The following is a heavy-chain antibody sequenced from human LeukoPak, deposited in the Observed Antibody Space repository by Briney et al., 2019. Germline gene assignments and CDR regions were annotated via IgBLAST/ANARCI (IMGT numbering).Heavy chain of an antibody. D-gene: IGHD3-9*01. Sequence: SETLSLTCTVSGGSISNNNYYWGWIRQPPGKGLEWIGSIYYSGSTYYNPSLKSRVTISIDTSKNQFSLKLSSVTAADTAVYYCARWDYDILTGFENAFDIWGQGTMVTASS. V-gene: IGHV4-39*01. CDR2: IYYSGST. J-gene: IGHJ3*02. CDR1: GGSISNNNYY. CDR3: ARWDYDILTGFENAFDI.